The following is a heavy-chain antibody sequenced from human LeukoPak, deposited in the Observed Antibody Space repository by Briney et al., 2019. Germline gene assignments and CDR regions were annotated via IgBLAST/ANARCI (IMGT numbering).Heavy chain of an antibody. J-gene: IGHJ4*02. CDR3: ATGVYYYDSSGYWLDY. D-gene: IGHD3-22*01. V-gene: IGHV1-18*01. CDR1: GYTFTSYG. Sequence: ASVKVSCKASGYTFTSYGISWVRQAPGQGLEWMGWISAYNGNTNYAQKFQGRVTMTEDTSTDTAYMELSSLRSEDTAVYYCATGVYYYDSSGYWLDYWGQGTLVTVSS. CDR2: ISAYNGNT.